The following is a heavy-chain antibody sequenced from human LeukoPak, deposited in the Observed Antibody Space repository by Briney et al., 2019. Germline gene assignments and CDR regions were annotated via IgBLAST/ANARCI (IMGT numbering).Heavy chain of an antibody. CDR3: AREMTTVVGKNFDY. CDR2: ISYDGNNI. CDR1: GFTFSSYA. Sequence: GGSLRLSCAASGFTFSSYAMHWVRQAPGKGLEWVALISYDGNNIFYADSVKGRFTISRDNSKNTLYLQMNSLRVEDTALYYCAREMTTVVGKNFDYWGQGTLVTVSS. D-gene: IGHD4-23*01. J-gene: IGHJ4*02. V-gene: IGHV3-30-3*01.